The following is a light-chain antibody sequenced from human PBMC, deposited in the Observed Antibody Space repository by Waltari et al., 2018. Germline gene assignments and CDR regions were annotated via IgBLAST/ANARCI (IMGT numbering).Light chain of an antibody. CDR3: LVWHSTTDHHGV. V-gene: IGLV3-21*04. J-gene: IGLJ2*01. CDR2: YDS. Sequence: SYVVTQSPSVSVAPGETSRIPCGGDHIGSKCGHWYQQRPGQAPVLVISYDSDRPSGIPERFSGSNSGNTATLTISWVEADDEADYYCLVWHSTTDHHGVFGGGTKLTVL. CDR1: HIGSKC.